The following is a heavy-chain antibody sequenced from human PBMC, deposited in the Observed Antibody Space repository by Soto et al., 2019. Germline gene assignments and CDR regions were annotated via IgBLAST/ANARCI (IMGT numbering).Heavy chain of an antibody. V-gene: IGHV3-74*01. CDR1: GFTFRRYW. D-gene: IGHD6-19*01. J-gene: IGHJ3*01. CDR3: VRVLKSSGWDNDVFDL. CDR2: VNSDGRST. Sequence: GGSLRLSCAASGFTFRRYWMHWVRQAPGGGLVWVSRVNSDGRSTTYADSVKGRFTISRDNAKNTLYLQMNSLRAEDTAVYYCVRVLKSSGWDNDVFDLWGQGTMVTVSS.